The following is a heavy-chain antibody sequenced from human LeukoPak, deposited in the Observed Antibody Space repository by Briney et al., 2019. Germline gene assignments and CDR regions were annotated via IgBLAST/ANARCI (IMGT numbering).Heavy chain of an antibody. D-gene: IGHD6-19*01. Sequence: PSETLSLTCTISGGSISSSNYYWAWIRQPPGKGLEWIGSIYYSGNTYYNPSLNSRVTISLDTSNNQFSLKLSSVTAADTAVYYCARDQGSGWMGVFDYWGQGTLVTVSS. J-gene: IGHJ4*02. CDR3: ARDQGSGWMGVFDY. CDR1: GGSISSSNYY. V-gene: IGHV4-39*07. CDR2: IYYSGNT.